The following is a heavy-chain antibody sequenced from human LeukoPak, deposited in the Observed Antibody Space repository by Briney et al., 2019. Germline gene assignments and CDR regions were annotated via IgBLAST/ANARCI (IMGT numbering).Heavy chain of an antibody. CDR2: ICSGGSAK. Sequence: PGGTLRLSCAASGVSFSTYSMSWVRQAPGKGLQWVSYICSGGSAKYYPDSVKGRFTITRDDAKNSSYMQMTSLRTEDTAVYYCGTGDPRFDYWCQGILVPVTS. D-gene: IGHD1-14*01. J-gene: IGHJ4*02. V-gene: IGHV3-48*01. CDR1: GVSFSTYS. CDR3: GTGDPRFDY.